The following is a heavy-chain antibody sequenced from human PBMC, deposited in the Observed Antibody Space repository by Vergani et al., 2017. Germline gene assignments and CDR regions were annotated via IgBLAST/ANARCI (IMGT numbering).Heavy chain of an antibody. J-gene: IGHJ5*02. CDR2: TRPHEDGA. D-gene: IGHD1-7*01. Sequence: QVQLVESGGGVVQPGGSMRLSCSASGLTLSSYGVHWVRQAPGRGLESVTFTRPHEDGAFYSASVGGRFTVSRDNSQNTLYLEMNRLNVDDTAIYYFGKTQGTVVGTWWFDPWGQGTPVTVSS. CDR1: GLTLSSYG. CDR3: GKTQGTVVGTWWFDP. V-gene: IGHV3-30*02.